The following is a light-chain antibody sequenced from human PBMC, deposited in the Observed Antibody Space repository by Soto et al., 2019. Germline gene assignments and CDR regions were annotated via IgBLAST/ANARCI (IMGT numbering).Light chain of an antibody. Sequence: AIQMTQSPASLSASVGDRVTITCRASQSIRSDLSWYQQKPGKAPQLLIYAASTLQSGVPSRFSGSGSGTDFTLTISSMQPEDFATYYCLQDDDYPWTFGQGTKVEIK. CDR1: QSIRSD. CDR3: LQDDDYPWT. CDR2: AAS. J-gene: IGKJ1*01. V-gene: IGKV1-6*01.